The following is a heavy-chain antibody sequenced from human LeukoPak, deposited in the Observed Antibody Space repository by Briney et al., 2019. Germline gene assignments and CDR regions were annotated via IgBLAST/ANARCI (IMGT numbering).Heavy chain of an antibody. D-gene: IGHD5-12*01. CDR3: ARDNDYIVATTPFGY. CDR1: GFTFSSYG. J-gene: IGHJ4*02. V-gene: IGHV3-30*03. CDR2: ISYDGSNK. Sequence: PEGSLRLSCAASGFTFSSYGMHWVRQAPGKGLEWVAVISYDGSNKYYADSVKGRFTISRDNSKNTLYLQMNSLRAEDTAVYYCARDNDYIVATTPFGYWGQGTLVTVSS.